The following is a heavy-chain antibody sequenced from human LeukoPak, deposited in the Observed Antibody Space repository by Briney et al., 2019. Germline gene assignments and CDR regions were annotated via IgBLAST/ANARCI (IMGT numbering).Heavy chain of an antibody. D-gene: IGHD6-13*01. J-gene: IGHJ4*02. CDR2: ISSNGGST. Sequence: GGSLRLSCAASGFTFSSYAMHWVRQAPGKGLEYVSAISSNGGSTYYADSVKGRFTISRDNSKNTLYLQMNSLRAEDTAVYYCARDLSSWGDYWGQGTLVTVSS. V-gene: IGHV3-64*04. CDR1: GFTFSSYA. CDR3: ARDLSSWGDY.